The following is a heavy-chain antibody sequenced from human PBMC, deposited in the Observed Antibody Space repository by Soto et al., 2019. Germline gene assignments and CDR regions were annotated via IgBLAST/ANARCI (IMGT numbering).Heavy chain of an antibody. CDR1: GGTFSSYA. Sequence: QVQLVQSGAEVKKPGSSVKVSCKASGGTFSSYAISWVRQAPGQGLEWMGGIIPIFGTANYAQKFQGRVTITADESTSTAYMELSSLRSEDMAVYYCARSVYYYDSSGYYGWFDPWGQGTLVTVSS. CDR2: IIPIFGTA. V-gene: IGHV1-69*01. CDR3: ARSVYYYDSSGYYGWFDP. J-gene: IGHJ5*02. D-gene: IGHD3-22*01.